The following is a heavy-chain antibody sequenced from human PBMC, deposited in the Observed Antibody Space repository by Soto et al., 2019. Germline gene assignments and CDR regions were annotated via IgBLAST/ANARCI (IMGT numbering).Heavy chain of an antibody. CDR1: GYTLTSYG. J-gene: IGHJ4*02. CDR3: ARVPIHSITMIVVVITKLFDY. CDR2: ISAYNGKT. D-gene: IGHD3-22*01. Sequence: QVQLVQSGAEVKKAGASVKVSCKASGYTLTSYGLSWVRQAPGQGLEWMGWISAYNGKTNYAQRLHGRVTMTTDTSTSTAYMELRSLRSDDTAVYYCARVPIHSITMIVVVITKLFDYWGQGTLVTVSS. V-gene: IGHV1-18*01.